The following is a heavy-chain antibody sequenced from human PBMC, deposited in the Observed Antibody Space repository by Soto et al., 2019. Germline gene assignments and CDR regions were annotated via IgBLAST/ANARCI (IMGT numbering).Heavy chain of an antibody. CDR2: IRKDGTEE. V-gene: IGHV3-7*05. Sequence: MESGGGLVQPGGSLRLSCAASGFTFRSDWMTWVRQAPGKGLEWVANIRKDGTEEHYADSLKGRLSVSRDNAKESRDLQLNSLRSEDTAVYYCARYANYRDGRGYYDVFDIWGQGTPVNVSS. CDR1: GFTFRSDW. CDR3: ARYANYRDGRGYYDVFDI. D-gene: IGHD3-22*01. J-gene: IGHJ3*02.